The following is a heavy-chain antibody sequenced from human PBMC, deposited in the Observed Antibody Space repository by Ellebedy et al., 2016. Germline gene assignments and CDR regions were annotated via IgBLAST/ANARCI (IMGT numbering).Heavy chain of an antibody. D-gene: IGHD6-19*01. CDR1: GFTFSSFA. Sequence: GESLKISCVASGFTFSSFAMSWVRQAPGKGLEWVSGISGSGGGTYYADSVKGRFTISRDNSKNTLYLQMNSLRAEDTAVYYCAKEMGSSGWYPLQPYFDYWGQGTLVTVSS. V-gene: IGHV3-23*01. J-gene: IGHJ4*02. CDR2: ISGSGGGT. CDR3: AKEMGSSGWYPLQPYFDY.